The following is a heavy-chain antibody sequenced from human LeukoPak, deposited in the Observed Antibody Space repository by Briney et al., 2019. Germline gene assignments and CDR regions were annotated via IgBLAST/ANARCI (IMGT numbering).Heavy chain of an antibody. J-gene: IGHJ4*02. CDR1: GFTFSSYG. CDR2: ISGSGGST. D-gene: IGHD3-22*01. Sequence: GGSLRLSCAASGFTFSSYGMSWVRQAPGKGLEWVSAISGSGGSTYYADSVKGRFTISRDNSKNTLYLQMNSLRAEDTAVYYCAKFIQITMIVVVGGGFDYWGQGTLVTVSS. CDR3: AKFIQITMIVVVGGGFDY. V-gene: IGHV3-23*01.